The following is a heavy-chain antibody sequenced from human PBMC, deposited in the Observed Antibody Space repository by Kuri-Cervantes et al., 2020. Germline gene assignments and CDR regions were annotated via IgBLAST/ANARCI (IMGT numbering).Heavy chain of an antibody. CDR1: GLLFPNYV. V-gene: IGHV3-23*01. J-gene: IGHJ3*01. D-gene: IGHD4-11*01. Sequence: GGSLRLSCTASGLLFPNYVMNWVRQAPGKGLEWVSAISGSGDDTVHAASVKGRFTISRDNSKNTVHLHMNRLRAEDTATYYCASSYNDYSHYQGAFDFRGHGTMVTVSS. CDR2: ISGSGDDT. CDR3: ASSYNDYSHYQGAFDF.